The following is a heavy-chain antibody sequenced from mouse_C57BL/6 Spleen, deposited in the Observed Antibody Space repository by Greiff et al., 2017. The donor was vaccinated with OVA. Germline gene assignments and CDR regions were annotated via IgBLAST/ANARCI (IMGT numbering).Heavy chain of an antibody. CDR2: ISNLAYSI. CDR3: ARPGRFYAMDY. V-gene: IGHV5-15*01. Sequence: EVKLVESGGGLVQPGGSLKLSCAASGFTFSDYGMAWVRQAPRKGPEWVAFISNLAYSIYYADTVTGRFTISRENAKNTLYLEMSSLRSEDTAMYYCARPGRFYAMDYWGQGTSVTVSS. CDR1: GFTFSDYG. J-gene: IGHJ4*01. D-gene: IGHD4-1*01.